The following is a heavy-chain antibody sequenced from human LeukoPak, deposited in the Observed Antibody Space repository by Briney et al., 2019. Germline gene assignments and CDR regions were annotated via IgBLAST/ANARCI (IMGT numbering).Heavy chain of an antibody. CDR2: INHGGST. CDR1: GGSFSGYY. Sequence: SETLSPTCAVYGGSFSGYYWSWIRQPPGKGLGGGGGINHGGSTNYKRSLKGRVTIPVHRSKNQVSVTLSSLTAADTAVYFFARPMFRLACYYDTVVLDIWGQGTMVTVSS. CDR3: ARPMFRLACYYDTVVLDI. J-gene: IGHJ3*02. V-gene: IGHV4-34*01. D-gene: IGHD3-22*01.